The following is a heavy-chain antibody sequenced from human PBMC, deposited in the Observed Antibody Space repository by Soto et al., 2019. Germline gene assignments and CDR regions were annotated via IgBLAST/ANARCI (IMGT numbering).Heavy chain of an antibody. CDR3: ARDFLTRPI. J-gene: IGHJ3*01. CDR2: ISGDGSDT. D-gene: IGHD3-9*01. CDR1: GSKLITYW. Sequence: PGVSRSESRIAAGSKLITYWGHWVRQAPGRGLVWVSGISGDGSDTRYADSGKGRFTSSRDNAKNTLYLQMNSLRAEDTAVYYCARDFLTRPIWGQGTMVTVSS. V-gene: IGHV3-74*01.